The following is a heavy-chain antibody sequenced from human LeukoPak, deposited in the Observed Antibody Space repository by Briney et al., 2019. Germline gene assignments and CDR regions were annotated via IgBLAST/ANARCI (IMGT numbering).Heavy chain of an antibody. CDR2: IYYSGST. CDR3: ARVLFEGGSSSSELDYFDY. J-gene: IGHJ4*02. Sequence: SQTLSLTCTVSGGSISSGGYYWSWIRQHPGKGLEWIGYIYYSGSTYYNPSLKSRVTISVDTSKNQFSLKLSSVTAADTAVYYCARVLFEGGSSSSELDYFDYWGQGTLVTVSS. V-gene: IGHV4-31*03. D-gene: IGHD6-6*01. CDR1: GGSISSGGYY.